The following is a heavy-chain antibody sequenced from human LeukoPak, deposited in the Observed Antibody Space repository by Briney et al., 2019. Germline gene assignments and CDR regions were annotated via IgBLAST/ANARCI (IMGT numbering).Heavy chain of an antibody. Sequence: ASVKVSCKASGGTFSSYAISWVRQAPGQGLEWMGRIIPILGIANYAQKFQGRVTITADKSTSTAYMELSSLRSEDTAVYYCARVPAGLVNAFDIWGQGTMVTVSS. CDR3: ARVPAGLVNAFDI. CDR2: IIPILGIA. CDR1: GGTFSSYA. V-gene: IGHV1-69*04. J-gene: IGHJ3*02. D-gene: IGHD2-2*01.